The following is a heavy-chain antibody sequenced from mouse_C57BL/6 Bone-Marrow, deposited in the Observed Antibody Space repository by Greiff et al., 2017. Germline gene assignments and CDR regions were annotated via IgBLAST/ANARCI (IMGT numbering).Heavy chain of an antibody. V-gene: IGHV14-4*01. CDR1: GFNIKDDY. CDR2: FDPENGDT. D-gene: IGHD2-3*01. Sequence: VQLKESGAELVRPGASVKLSCTASGFNIKDDYMHWVKQRPEQGLEWIGWFDPENGDTEYASKFPGKATMTADTSSNTAYLQLSGLTSEDTAVYFCTTFCYEDYWGQGTTLTVSS. CDR3: TTFCYEDY. J-gene: IGHJ2*01.